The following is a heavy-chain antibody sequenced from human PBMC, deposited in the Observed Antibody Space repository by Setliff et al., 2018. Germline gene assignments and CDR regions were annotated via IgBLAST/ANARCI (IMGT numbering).Heavy chain of an antibody. V-gene: IGHV3-30*01. CDR3: ARDGVPPLNYNFWSGNFEF. CDR1: GFTFARFA. D-gene: IGHD3-3*01. J-gene: IGHJ4*02. CDR2: ISYDGINK. Sequence: GGSLRLSCAASGFTFARFAMHWVRQAPGKGLEWVAVISYDGINKYYSDSVKGRFTTSRDNSKNTLYLQMNSLRVEDTAVYYCARDGVPPLNYNFWSGNFEFWGQGTLVTVSS.